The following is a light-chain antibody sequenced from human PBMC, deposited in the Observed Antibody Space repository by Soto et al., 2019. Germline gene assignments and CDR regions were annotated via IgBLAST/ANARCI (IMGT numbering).Light chain of an antibody. Sequence: QSALTQPASVSGSPGQSITISCTGTSSDVGGYNYVSWYQQHPGKAPKLMIYDVSNRRSGVSNRVSGSKSGNTASLTISGRQAEDEADYYCSSYTSSSTVVFGGGTKVTVL. J-gene: IGLJ2*01. CDR1: SSDVGGYNY. CDR2: DVS. V-gene: IGLV2-14*01. CDR3: SSYTSSSTVV.